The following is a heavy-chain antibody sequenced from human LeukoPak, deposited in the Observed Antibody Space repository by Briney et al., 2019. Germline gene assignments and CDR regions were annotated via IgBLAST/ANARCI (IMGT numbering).Heavy chain of an antibody. J-gene: IGHJ4*02. V-gene: IGHV4-59*08. CDR2: IYYSGST. D-gene: IGHD3-3*01. CDR1: GGSISSYY. CDR3: ARGLDYDFWSGYYFFSY. Sequence: SEALSLTCTVSGGSISSYYWSWIRQPPGKGLEWIGYIYYSGSTNYNSSLKSRVTISVDTSKNQFSLKLSSVTAADTAVYYCARGLDYDFWSGYYFFSYWGQGTLVTVSS.